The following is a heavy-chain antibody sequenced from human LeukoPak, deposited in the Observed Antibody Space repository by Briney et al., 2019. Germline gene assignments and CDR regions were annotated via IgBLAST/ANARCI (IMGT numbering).Heavy chain of an antibody. V-gene: IGHV3-21*01. CDR3: ARDGGVLTGLPGAFNI. CDR1: GFSFSTSS. J-gene: IGHJ3*02. D-gene: IGHD2-21*02. Sequence: GGSLRLSCAASGFSFSTSSMNWVRQAPGKGLEWVASITSTSGHTYYAGSVQGRFTISRDNAKNSLFPQMNSLKADDTAVYYCARDGGVLTGLPGAFNIWGRGTMVTVSS. CDR2: ITSTSGHT.